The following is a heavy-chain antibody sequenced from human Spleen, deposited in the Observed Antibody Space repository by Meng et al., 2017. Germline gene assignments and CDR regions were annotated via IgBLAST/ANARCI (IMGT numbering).Heavy chain of an antibody. CDR3: ARGAVVATTYYFEY. J-gene: IGHJ4*02. Sequence: QVALVQSGAEVKKPGSSVKVSCKASGGTFSSYAISWVRQAPGQGLEWMGGIIPIFGTTNYAQKFQGRVTIIADESTSTAYMELSGLRSEDTALYYCARGAVVATTYYFEYWGQGSLVTVSS. V-gene: IGHV1-69*01. D-gene: IGHD2-15*01. CDR2: IIPIFGTT. CDR1: GGTFSSYA.